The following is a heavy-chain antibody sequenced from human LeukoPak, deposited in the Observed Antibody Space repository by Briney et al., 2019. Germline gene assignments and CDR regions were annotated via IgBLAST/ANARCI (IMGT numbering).Heavy chain of an antibody. CDR1: GFTFSDYY. D-gene: IGHD3-3*01. CDR2: ISSSGSTI. V-gene: IGHV3-11*04. J-gene: IGHJ6*02. Sequence: GGSLRLSCAASGFTFSDYYMSWIRQAPGKGLEWVSYISSSGSTIYYADSVKGRFTISRDNSKNTLYLQMNSLRAEDTAVYYCAKDTSSEWSSNYGMDVWGQGTTVTVSS. CDR3: AKDTSSEWSSNYGMDV.